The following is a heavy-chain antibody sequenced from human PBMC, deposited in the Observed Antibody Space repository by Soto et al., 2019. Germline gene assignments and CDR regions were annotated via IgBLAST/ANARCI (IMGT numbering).Heavy chain of an antibody. Sequence: SETLSLTCTVDGGNIEISGYHWGWIRQAPGKGLEWIGSIYYNGSPDYSPTLKSRVTMSVDTSKNQFSLRLSSVTAADTAVYHCARHVGNWLWYFDVWGRGTLVTVSS. J-gene: IGHJ2*01. D-gene: IGHD1-20*01. V-gene: IGHV4-39*01. CDR3: ARHVGNWLWYFDV. CDR1: GGNIEISGYH. CDR2: IYYNGSP.